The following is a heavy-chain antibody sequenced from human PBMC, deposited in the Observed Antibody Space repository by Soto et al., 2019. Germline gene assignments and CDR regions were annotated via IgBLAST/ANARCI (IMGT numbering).Heavy chain of an antibody. Sequence: QVQLQESGPGLVKPSETLSLTCTVSGGSISSYYWSWIRQPPGKGLEWIGYIYCSGSTNYNPSLKSRVTISVDTSKNQFSLKLSSVTAADTAVYYCARGYGDYVSDYWGQGTLVTVSS. J-gene: IGHJ4*02. D-gene: IGHD4-17*01. CDR2: IYCSGST. CDR3: ARGYGDYVSDY. V-gene: IGHV4-59*01. CDR1: GGSISSYY.